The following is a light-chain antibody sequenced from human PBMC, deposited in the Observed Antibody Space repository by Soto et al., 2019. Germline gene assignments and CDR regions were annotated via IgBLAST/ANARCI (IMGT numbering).Light chain of an antibody. CDR2: EAS. V-gene: IGKV1-5*01. CDR3: QQYTNFPLT. Sequence: DIQMTQSPSTLSASVGDRVTITCRASQSISSWLAWYQQKPGKAPKLLIHEASRLESGVPSRFSGSESGTEFTLTISGXXAXDFATYYCQQYTNFPLTFGGGTKVEIK. CDR1: QSISSW. J-gene: IGKJ4*01.